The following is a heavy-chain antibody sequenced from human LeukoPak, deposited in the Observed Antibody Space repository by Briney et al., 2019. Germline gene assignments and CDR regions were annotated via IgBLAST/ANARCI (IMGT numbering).Heavy chain of an antibody. CDR1: GYSISSGYH. Sequence: SETLSLTCTVSGYSISSGYHWGWIRQPPGKGLEWIGSIYHSGSTYYNPSLKSRVTISVDTSKNQFSLKLSSVTAADTAVYYCARENDQLRGSYYYMDVWGKGTTVTVSS. CDR2: IYHSGST. D-gene: IGHD2-2*01. J-gene: IGHJ6*03. CDR3: ARENDQLRGSYYYMDV. V-gene: IGHV4-38-2*02.